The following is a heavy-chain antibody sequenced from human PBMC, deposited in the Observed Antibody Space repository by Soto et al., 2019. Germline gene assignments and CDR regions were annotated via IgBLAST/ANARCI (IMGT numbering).Heavy chain of an antibody. CDR2: ITCGGGST. Sequence: GGSLRLSCAASGFTFSSYGMHWVRQAPGKGLEWVSVITCGGGSTYYADSVKGRFTISRDNSKNTLYLQMNSLRAEDTAVYYCARPYDFWSGFTSNNAFDIWGQGTMVTVSS. V-gene: IGHV3-30*03. D-gene: IGHD3-3*01. CDR1: GFTFSSYG. CDR3: ARPYDFWSGFTSNNAFDI. J-gene: IGHJ3*02.